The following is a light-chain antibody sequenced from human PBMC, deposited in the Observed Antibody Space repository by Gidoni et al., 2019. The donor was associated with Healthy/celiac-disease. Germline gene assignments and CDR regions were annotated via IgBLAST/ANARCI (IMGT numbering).Light chain of an antibody. CDR1: QSIRNA. V-gene: IGKV1-17*01. Sequence: DNQMTQTLSSLSASVGDRVTTTRRASQSIRNAIGWYQQKPGKAPTRLIYAASSLQSGVPSGFSGSGSGTEFTLAISSLQPGDFAAYYCLQHSSYPRTFGQGTKVEIK. J-gene: IGKJ1*01. CDR2: AAS. CDR3: LQHSSYPRT.